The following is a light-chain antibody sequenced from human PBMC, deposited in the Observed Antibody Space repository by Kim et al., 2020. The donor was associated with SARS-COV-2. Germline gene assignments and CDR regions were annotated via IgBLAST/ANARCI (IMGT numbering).Light chain of an antibody. CDR3: QQYDNY. J-gene: IGKJ2*01. Sequence: STLSSSVGARVIITCRASQSNSMWLAWYQQKPGKAPKLLISTASSLQSGVPSRFSGSGSGTQFTLTISSLQPDDFGTYYCQQYDNYFGQGTKLEI. CDR1: QSNSMW. CDR2: TAS. V-gene: IGKV1-5*03.